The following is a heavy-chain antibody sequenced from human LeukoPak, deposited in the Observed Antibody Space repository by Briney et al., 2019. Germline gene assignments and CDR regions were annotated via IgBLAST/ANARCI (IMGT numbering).Heavy chain of an antibody. D-gene: IGHD3-22*01. CDR3: TRGPATDYYDTSGYCDY. J-gene: IGHJ4*02. CDR1: GFTLSIYA. Sequence: GGSLRLSCAASGFTLSIYAMHWVRQAPGKGLEWVTSISFDGRNTHYVDSVKGRFTISRDNSKNTLYLQMSSLRPEDTAVYYCTRGPATDYYDTSGYCDYWGQGTLVTVSS. V-gene: IGHV3-30*04. CDR2: ISFDGRNT.